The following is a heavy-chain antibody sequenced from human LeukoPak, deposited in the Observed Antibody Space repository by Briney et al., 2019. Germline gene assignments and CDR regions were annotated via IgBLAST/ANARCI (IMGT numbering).Heavy chain of an antibody. CDR2: TYYRSKGNN. Sequence: SQVLLLMCAIFGGGVFSKCAWKWIRQSPSRGLEWLGRTYYRSKGNNNYAVSVKSRITINPDTSKNQFSLQLYSVTAEDTAVYYCASGDHTFAYLGQGTLVPVSS. V-gene: IGHV6-1*01. CDR1: GGGVFSKCA. CDR3: ASGDHTFAY. J-gene: IGHJ4*02.